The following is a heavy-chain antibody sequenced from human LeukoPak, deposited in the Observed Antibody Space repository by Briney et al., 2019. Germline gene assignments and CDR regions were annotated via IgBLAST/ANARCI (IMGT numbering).Heavy chain of an antibody. J-gene: IGHJ4*02. V-gene: IGHV3-74*01. CDR2: INSDGSST. CDR3: ARSMTPNSGSSGIDY. CDR1: VFTFSSYW. D-gene: IGHD1-26*01. Sequence: GGSLRLSCAASVFTFSSYWMHWVRQAPGKGLVWVSRINSDGSSTSYADSVKGRFTISRDNAKNTLYLQMNSLRAEDTAVYYCARSMTPNSGSSGIDYWGQGTLVTVSS.